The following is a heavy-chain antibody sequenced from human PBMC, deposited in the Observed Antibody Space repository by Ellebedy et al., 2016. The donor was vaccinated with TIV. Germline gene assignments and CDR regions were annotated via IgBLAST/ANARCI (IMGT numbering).Heavy chain of an antibody. D-gene: IGHD2-21*02. CDR3: ARGACADCFVIDS. Sequence: GESLKISCAASRFTFSSYSMNWVRQAPGKGLEWVSSISSSSSYIYYADSVKGRFTVSRDNAKNSLYLQMNSLRAEDTAFYHCARGACADCFVIDSWGQGTLVTVSS. CDR2: ISSSSSYI. CDR1: RFTFSSYS. V-gene: IGHV3-21*01. J-gene: IGHJ4*02.